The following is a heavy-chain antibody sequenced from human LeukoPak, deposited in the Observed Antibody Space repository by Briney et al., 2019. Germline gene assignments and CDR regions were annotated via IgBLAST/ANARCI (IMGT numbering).Heavy chain of an antibody. CDR2: IYYSGST. Sequence: SQTLSLTCTVSGGSISSGDYYWGWIRQPPGKGLEWIGSIYYSGSTYYNPSLKSRVTISVDTSKNQFSLKLSSVTAADTAVYYCARRYSSSWYPSHPGDIAVAAGFDPWGQGTLVTVSS. J-gene: IGHJ5*02. CDR3: ARRYSSSWYPSHPGDIAVAAGFDP. V-gene: IGHV4-39*01. D-gene: IGHD6-13*01. CDR1: GGSISSGDYY.